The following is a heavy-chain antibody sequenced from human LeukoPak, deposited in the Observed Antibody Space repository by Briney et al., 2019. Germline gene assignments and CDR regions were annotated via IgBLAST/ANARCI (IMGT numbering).Heavy chain of an antibody. Sequence: GGSLRLSCAASGFTVSHNYMSWVRQAPGKGLEWVSVIYSGGNTYYADSVKGRFTISRDNSKNTLYLQMNSLRVEDTDVYYCASFSLEWFTFDYWGQGTLVTVSS. J-gene: IGHJ4*02. CDR2: IYSGGNT. CDR3: ASFSLEWFTFDY. D-gene: IGHD3-3*01. V-gene: IGHV3-53*01. CDR1: GFTVSHNY.